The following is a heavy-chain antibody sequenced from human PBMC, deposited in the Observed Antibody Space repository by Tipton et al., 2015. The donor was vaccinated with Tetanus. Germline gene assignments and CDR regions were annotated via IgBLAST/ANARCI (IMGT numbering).Heavy chain of an antibody. CDR3: ARGSLRVGFLEWHFDY. V-gene: IGHV1-69*01. Sequence: QSGAEVKKPGSSVKVSCKSSGGPFYKHGIDWVRQAPGQGLEWMGGIIPASGATNYAHKFQGRVTMTADASTTTVHMELSNLRSDDTAVYYCARGSLRVGFLEWHFDYWGQGALVTVSS. CDR1: GGPFYKHG. D-gene: IGHD3-3*01. CDR2: IIPASGAT. J-gene: IGHJ4*02.